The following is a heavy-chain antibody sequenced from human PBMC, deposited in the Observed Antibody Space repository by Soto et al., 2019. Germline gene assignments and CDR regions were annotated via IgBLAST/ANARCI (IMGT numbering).Heavy chain of an antibody. CDR3: ARGPYGMDV. CDR1: GGSFSGYY. J-gene: IGHJ6*02. Sequence: ETLSLTCAVYGGSFSGYYWSWIRQPPGKGLEWIGEINHSGSTNYNPSLKSRVTISVDTSKNQFSLKLSSVTAADTAVYYCARGPYGMDVWGQGTTVTVSS. CDR2: INHSGST. V-gene: IGHV4-34*01.